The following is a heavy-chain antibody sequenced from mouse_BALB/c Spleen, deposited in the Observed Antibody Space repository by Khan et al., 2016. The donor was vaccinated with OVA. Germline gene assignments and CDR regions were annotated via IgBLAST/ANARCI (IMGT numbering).Heavy chain of an antibody. CDR2: ISSGSATI. D-gene: IGHD2-4*01. CDR1: GFTFSNFG. J-gene: IGHJ1*01. V-gene: IGHV5-17*02. CDR3: ARSLITTWYFDV. Sequence: EVELVESGGGLVQPGGSRKLSCAAAGFTFSNFGMHWVRQAPEKGLEWVAYISSGSATIYYVDTVKGRFTISRDNPKNTLFLQMTSLRSEDTAIXYCARSLITTWYFDVWGAGTTVTVSS.